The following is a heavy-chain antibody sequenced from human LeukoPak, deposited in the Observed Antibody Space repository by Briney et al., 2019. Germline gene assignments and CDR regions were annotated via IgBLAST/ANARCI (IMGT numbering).Heavy chain of an antibody. J-gene: IGHJ2*01. V-gene: IGHV3-23*01. CDR3: AKLSFAADSYWYFDL. CDR2: ISGSGGST. D-gene: IGHD6-13*01. Sequence: GGSLRLSCAASGFTFSSYSMNWVRQAPGKGLEWVSAISGSGGSTYYADSVKGRFTISRDNSKNTLYLQMNSLRAEDTAVYYCAKLSFAADSYWYFDLWGRGTLVTVSS. CDR1: GFTFSSYS.